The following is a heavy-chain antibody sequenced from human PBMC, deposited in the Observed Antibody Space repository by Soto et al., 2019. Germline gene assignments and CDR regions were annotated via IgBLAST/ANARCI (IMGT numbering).Heavy chain of an antibody. D-gene: IGHD1-20*01. V-gene: IGHV1-8*02. J-gene: IGHJ4*02. Sequence: ASVKVSCKASGYTFITYGVIWVRQATGQGLEWMGWMSPSSGNTVYAQKFQGRVTMTRDTSVSTAYMELNSLTSDDTAVYYCARGITQGYDYWGQGTPVTVS. CDR2: MSPSSGNT. CDR3: ARGITQGYDY. CDR1: GYTFITYG.